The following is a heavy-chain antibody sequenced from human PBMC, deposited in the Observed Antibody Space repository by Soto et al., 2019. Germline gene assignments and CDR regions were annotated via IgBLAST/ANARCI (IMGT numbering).Heavy chain of an antibody. CDR3: ARGAGSSYLGNWFDP. Sequence: QVQLQESGPGLVKPSQTLSLTCTVSGGSISSGGYYWSWIRQHPGKGLEWIGYIYYSGSTYYNPSLRRRVTISVDTSKNQFSLKLSSVTAADTAVYYCARGAGSSYLGNWFDPWGQGTLVTVSS. CDR2: IYYSGST. CDR1: GGSISSGGYY. D-gene: IGHD6-6*01. V-gene: IGHV4-31*03. J-gene: IGHJ5*02.